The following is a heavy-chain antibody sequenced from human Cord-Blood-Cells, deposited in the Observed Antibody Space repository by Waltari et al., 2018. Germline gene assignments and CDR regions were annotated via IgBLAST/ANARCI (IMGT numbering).Heavy chain of an antibody. J-gene: IGHJ3*02. Sequence: QVQLVQSGAEVKKPGASVKVSCKASGYTFTSYDINWVRQATGQGLEWMRWMNPNRGNTGYAQKFQGRVTITRNTSISTAYMELSSLRSEDTAVYYCARVYCSGGSCYDAFDIWGQGTMVTVSS. V-gene: IGHV1-8*03. CDR2: MNPNRGNT. D-gene: IGHD2-15*01. CDR3: ARVYCSGGSCYDAFDI. CDR1: GYTFTSYD.